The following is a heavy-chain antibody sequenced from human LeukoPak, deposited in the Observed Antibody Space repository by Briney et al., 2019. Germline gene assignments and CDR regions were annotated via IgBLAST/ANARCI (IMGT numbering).Heavy chain of an antibody. CDR3: AKDRRDYGDYVDLFFDY. CDR1: GLTFSSYG. V-gene: IGHV3-30*18. J-gene: IGHJ4*02. Sequence: PGGSLRLSCAASGLTFSSYGMHWVRQAPGKGLEWVAVISYDGSNKYYADSVKGRFTISRDNSKNTLYLQMNSLRAEDTAVYYCAKDRRDYGDYVDLFFDYWGQGTLVTVSS. D-gene: IGHD4-17*01. CDR2: ISYDGSNK.